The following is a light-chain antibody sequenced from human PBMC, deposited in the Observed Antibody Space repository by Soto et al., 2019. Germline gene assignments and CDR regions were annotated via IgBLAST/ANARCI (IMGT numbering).Light chain of an antibody. V-gene: IGLV2-14*01. CDR1: SSDIGTYNH. Sequence: QSALTQPASVSGSPGQSITISCTGTSSDIGTYNHVSWYQQHPGKAPQLIIYEVSNRPSGLSDRFSASKSGNTASLTISGLQPEYEADYYCCSFTTSSTLVFGTGTKLTVL. CDR3: CSFTTSSTLV. CDR2: EVS. J-gene: IGLJ1*01.